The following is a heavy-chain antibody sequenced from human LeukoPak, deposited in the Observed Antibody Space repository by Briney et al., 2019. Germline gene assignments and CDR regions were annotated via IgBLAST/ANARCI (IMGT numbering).Heavy chain of an antibody. Sequence: PGGSLRLSCAASGFTFSSYGMHWVRQAPGKGLEWVSFIQYDGSNKYYAESVKGRFTTSRDNSKNTLYLQMNSLRAEDTAVYYCAKVAYYYDSNDAFDIWGQGTMVTVSS. CDR2: IQYDGSNK. CDR1: GFTFSSYG. V-gene: IGHV3-30*02. CDR3: AKVAYYYDSNDAFDI. J-gene: IGHJ3*02. D-gene: IGHD3-22*01.